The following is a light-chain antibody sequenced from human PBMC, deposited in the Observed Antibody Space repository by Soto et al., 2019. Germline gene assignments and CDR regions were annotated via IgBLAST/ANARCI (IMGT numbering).Light chain of an antibody. V-gene: IGKV1-5*03. CDR3: QEHGTYPII. CDR1: RRVGDC. CDR2: KAS. Sequence: DKQLTQSPSTLSASIGDRVTITCRASRRVGDCLAWFQQKPGKVPKLLIYKASTLETGVPSRFRGTVSGTEFTLTISSLQPDDVATYYCQEHGTYPIIFGGGTRVEIK. J-gene: IGKJ4*01.